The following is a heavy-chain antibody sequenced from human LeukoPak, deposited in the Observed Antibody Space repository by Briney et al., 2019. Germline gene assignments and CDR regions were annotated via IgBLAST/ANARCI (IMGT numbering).Heavy chain of an antibody. V-gene: IGHV4-59*01. CDR1: VGSISSYY. J-gene: IGHJ6*03. CDR3: ARGRSPNYYYYMDV. D-gene: IGHD6-13*01. CDR2: IYYSGST. Sequence: FETLSLTCTVSVGSISSYYWSWIRQPPGKGLEWIGYIYYSGSTNYNPSLKSRVTISVDTSKNQFSLKLSSVTAADTAVYYCARGRSPNYYYYMDVWGKGTTVTISS.